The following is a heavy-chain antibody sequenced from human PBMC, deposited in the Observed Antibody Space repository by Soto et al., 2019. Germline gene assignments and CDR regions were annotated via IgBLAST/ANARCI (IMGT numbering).Heavy chain of an antibody. Sequence: GGSLRLSCAASGFTFSSYGMHWVRQAPGKGLEWVAVIWYDGSNKYYADSVKGRFTISRDNSKNTLYLQMNSLRAEDTAVYYCAKDLVGAIHYYYYGMDVWGQGTTVTVSS. CDR3: AKDLVGAIHYYYYGMDV. CDR1: GFTFSSYG. J-gene: IGHJ6*02. V-gene: IGHV3-33*06. D-gene: IGHD1-26*01. CDR2: IWYDGSNK.